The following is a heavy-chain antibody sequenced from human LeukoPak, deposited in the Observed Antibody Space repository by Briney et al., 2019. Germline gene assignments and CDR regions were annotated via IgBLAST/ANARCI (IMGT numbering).Heavy chain of an antibody. CDR2: IKPDGSEK. J-gene: IGHJ6*03. CDR1: GFTFSGYW. D-gene: IGHD1-26*01. V-gene: IGHV3-7*01. CDR3: ARVMASGSYYYYYYMDV. Sequence: WGSLRLSSAASGFTFSGYWMSWVRQAPGKGLEWVANIKPDGSEKFSVDSVKGRFTISRDNAKNSLYLQMNSLRVDDTAVYYCARVMASGSYYYYYYMDVWGKGSTVTVSS.